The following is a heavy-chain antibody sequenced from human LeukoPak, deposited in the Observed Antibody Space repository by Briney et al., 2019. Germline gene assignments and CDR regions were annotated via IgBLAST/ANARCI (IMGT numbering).Heavy chain of an antibody. V-gene: IGHV5-51*01. D-gene: IGHD3-22*01. Sequence: GESLKISCKGSGYSFTSYWIGWVRQMPGKGLEWMGIIYPGDSDTRYSPSFQGQVTISADKSISTAYLQWSSLKASDAAMYYCARLGKGYYYDSSGYYWGQGTLVTVSS. CDR1: GYSFTSYW. CDR2: IYPGDSDT. CDR3: ARLGKGYYYDSSGYY. J-gene: IGHJ4*02.